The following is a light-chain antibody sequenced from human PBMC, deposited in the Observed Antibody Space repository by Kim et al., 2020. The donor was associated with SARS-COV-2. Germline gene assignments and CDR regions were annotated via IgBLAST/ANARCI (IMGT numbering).Light chain of an antibody. CDR1: KLGDKY. CDR2: QDS. V-gene: IGLV3-1*01. CDR3: QAWDSSTVV. Sequence: VSPGQTSSITCSGDKLGDKYAFWYQQKPGQSPVLVIYQDSKRPSGIPERFSGSNSGNTATLTISGTQAMDEADYYCQAWDSSTVVFGGGTQLTVL. J-gene: IGLJ2*01.